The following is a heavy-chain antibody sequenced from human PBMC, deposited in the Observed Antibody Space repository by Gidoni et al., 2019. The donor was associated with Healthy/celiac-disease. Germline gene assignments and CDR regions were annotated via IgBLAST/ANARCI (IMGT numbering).Heavy chain of an antibody. CDR2: IYTSGST. D-gene: IGHD3-3*01. V-gene: IGHV4-4*07. CDR3: ARGEHYDFWSGSSPYNWFDP. Sequence: QVQLQESGPGLVKPSETLSLTCTVSGGSISSYYWSWIRQPAGKRLEWIGRIYTSGSTNYNPSLKSRVTMSVDTSKNQFSLKLSSVTAADTAVYYCARGEHYDFWSGSSPYNWFDPWGQGTLVTVSS. J-gene: IGHJ5*02. CDR1: GGSISSYY.